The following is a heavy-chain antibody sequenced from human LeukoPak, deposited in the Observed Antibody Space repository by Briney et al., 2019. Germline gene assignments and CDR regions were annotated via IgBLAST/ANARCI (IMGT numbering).Heavy chain of an antibody. CDR1: GYSISSGYY. J-gene: IGHJ4*02. CDR3: ARALRLSIVRSYYGVADY. V-gene: IGHV4-38-2*02. Sequence: SETLSLTCTVSGYSISSGYYWGWIRQPPGKGLEWIGSIYHSGRTFYNPSLKSRVTISVDTSKNQFSLKLTSVTAADTAVYYCARALRLSIVRSYYGVADYWGQGTLVTVSS. CDR2: IYHSGRT. D-gene: IGHD1-26*01.